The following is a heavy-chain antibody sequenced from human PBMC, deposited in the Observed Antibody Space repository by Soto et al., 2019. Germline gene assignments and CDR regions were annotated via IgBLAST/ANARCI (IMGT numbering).Heavy chain of an antibody. CDR1: GFTFSSYS. CDR3: ARDPLAAGYSNWFDP. D-gene: IGHD6-13*01. CDR2: ISSSSSYI. Sequence: EVQLVESGGGLVKPGGSLRLSCAASGFTFSSYSMNWVRQAPGQGLEWVSSISSSSSYIDYADSVKGRFTISRDNAKNSLYLQMNSLRAEDTAVYYCARDPLAAGYSNWFDPWAREPWSPSPQ. V-gene: IGHV3-21*01. J-gene: IGHJ5*02.